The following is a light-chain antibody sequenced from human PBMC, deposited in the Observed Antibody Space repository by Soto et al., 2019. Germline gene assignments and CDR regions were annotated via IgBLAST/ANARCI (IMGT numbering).Light chain of an antibody. Sequence: EIVMTQSPATLSVSPGERATLSCRASQSVSSSLAWYQQKPGQAPRLLIYGASTRATGIPRRFSGRGSGTEFTLTINSLQSEDFAVYSCQQYSSWPRTFGQGTKVEIK. CDR3: QQYSSWPRT. V-gene: IGKV3-15*01. J-gene: IGKJ1*01. CDR2: GAS. CDR1: QSVSSS.